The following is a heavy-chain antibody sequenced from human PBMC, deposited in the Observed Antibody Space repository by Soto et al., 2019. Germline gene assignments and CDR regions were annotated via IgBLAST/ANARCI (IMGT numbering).Heavy chain of an antibody. Sequence: EVQLVESGGGLAQPGGSLRLSCAASEFTFSIYSMTWVRQAPGKGLEWVACISGTSGTIYYPDSVKGRFTISRDNAKNSLYLPMNSLAAVDTAVYYGARVRGSSYESSYMDVWGKGTTVTVSS. CDR3: ARVRGSSYESSYMDV. J-gene: IGHJ6*03. D-gene: IGHD1-26*01. CDR1: EFTFSIYS. CDR2: ISGTSGTI. V-gene: IGHV3-48*01.